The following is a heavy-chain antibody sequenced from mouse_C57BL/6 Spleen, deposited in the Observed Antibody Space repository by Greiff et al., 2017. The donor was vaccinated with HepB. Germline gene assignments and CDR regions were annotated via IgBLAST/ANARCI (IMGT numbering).Heavy chain of an antibody. J-gene: IGHJ3*01. CDR2: IYPGDGDT. CDR1: GYAFSSYW. Sequence: VQLQQSGAELVKPGASVKISCKASGYAFSSYWMNWVKQRPGKGLEWIGQIYPGDGDTNYNGKFKGKATLTADKSSSTAYMQLSSLTSADSAVYFCARSGTAQGNEAYWGQGTLVTVSA. CDR3: ARSGTAQGNEAY. V-gene: IGHV1-80*01. D-gene: IGHD3-2*02.